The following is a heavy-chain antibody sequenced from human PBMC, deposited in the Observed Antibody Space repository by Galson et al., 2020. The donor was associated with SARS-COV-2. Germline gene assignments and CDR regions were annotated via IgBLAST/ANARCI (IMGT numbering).Heavy chain of an antibody. CDR3: TWTTVTLQWDF. J-gene: IGHJ4*02. Sequence: GGSLRPSCAASGFTFSNAWMSWVRQAPGKGLEWVGRVKSTTDGGTTDYAAPVKGRFIISTDDSQNTLYLQMDSLKTEDTAVYYCTWTTVTLQWDFWGQGTKVTVSS. CDR2: VKSTTDGGTT. CDR1: GFTFSNAW. V-gene: IGHV3-15*01. D-gene: IGHD4-17*01.